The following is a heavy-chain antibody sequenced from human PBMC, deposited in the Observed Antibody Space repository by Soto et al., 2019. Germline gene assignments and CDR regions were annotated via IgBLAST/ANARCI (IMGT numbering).Heavy chain of an antibody. J-gene: IGHJ4*02. CDR2: ISSSSSTI. V-gene: IGHV3-48*02. CDR1: GFTFSSYS. D-gene: IGHD3-3*01. CDR3: ARDAPYYDFWSGYEN. Sequence: EVQLVESGGGLVQPGGSLRLSCAASGFTFSSYSMNWVRQAPGKGLEWVSYISSSSSTIYYADSVKGRFTISRDNAKNSLYLQMNSLRDEDTAVYYCARDAPYYDFWSGYENWGQGTLVTVSS.